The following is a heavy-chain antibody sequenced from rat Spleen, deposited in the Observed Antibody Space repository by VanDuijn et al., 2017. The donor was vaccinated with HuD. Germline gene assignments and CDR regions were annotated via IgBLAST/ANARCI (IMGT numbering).Heavy chain of an antibody. Sequence: EVQLVESGGGLVQPGRSLKLSCAASGFTFSDYNMAWVRQAPKKGLEWVATIIYDGSRTYYRNSVKGRFTISRDNSRSTLYLQMDSLRSEDTATYYCATHGLNRYNLGFPHYLDNWGQGVMVTVSS. D-gene: IGHD1-5*01. CDR3: ATHGLNRYNLGFPHYLDN. J-gene: IGHJ2*01. CDR2: IIYDGSRT. CDR1: GFTFSDYN. V-gene: IGHV5S10*01.